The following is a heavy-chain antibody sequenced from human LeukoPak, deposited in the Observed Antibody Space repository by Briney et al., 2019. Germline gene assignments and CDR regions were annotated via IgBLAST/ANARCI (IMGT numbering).Heavy chain of an antibody. CDR2: ISGSGGST. D-gene: IGHD1-14*01. CDR3: AKDLRYWDAFDI. CDR1: GFTFSSYT. J-gene: IGHJ3*02. V-gene: IGHV3-23*01. Sequence: LSGGSLRLSCAASGFTFSSYTMSWVRQAPGKGLEWVSAISGSGGSTYYADSVKGRFTISRDNSKNTLYLQMNSLRAEDTAVYYCAKDLRYWDAFDIWGQGTMVTVSS.